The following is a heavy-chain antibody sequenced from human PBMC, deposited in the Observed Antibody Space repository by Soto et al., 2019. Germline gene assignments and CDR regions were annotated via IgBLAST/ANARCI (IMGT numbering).Heavy chain of an antibody. J-gene: IGHJ1*01. CDR3: ATYGGNSGGYEYLQH. CDR2: ISGSGDA. D-gene: IGHD2-21*02. V-gene: IGHV3-23*01. CDR1: GFTFSNYG. Sequence: EVQLLESGGGLVQPGGSLRLSCAASGFTFSNYGMNWVRQAPGKGLEWVSAISGSGDASYADSVKGRFTISRDNFKNTLFLQVNTLRAEDSARYPCATYGGNSGGYEYLQHWGGGTMCTFSA.